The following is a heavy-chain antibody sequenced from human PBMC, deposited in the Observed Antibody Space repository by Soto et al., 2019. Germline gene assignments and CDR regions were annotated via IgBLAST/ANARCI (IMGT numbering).Heavy chain of an antibody. D-gene: IGHD6-19*01. CDR2: INAGDGNT. Sequence: GASVKVSCKASGYTFTNYGVHWVGQAPGQSLEWMGWINAGDGNTKYSRNFQGRVTIARATSASTAYMELSSLRSEDTAVYYCVRDGAVAGNINFDFWGQGTLVTVSS. CDR1: GYTFTNYG. J-gene: IGHJ4*02. CDR3: VRDGAVAGNINFDF. V-gene: IGHV1-3*01.